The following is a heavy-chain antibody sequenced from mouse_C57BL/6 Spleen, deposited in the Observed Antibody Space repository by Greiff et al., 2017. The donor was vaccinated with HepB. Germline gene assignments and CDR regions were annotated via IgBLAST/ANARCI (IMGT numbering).Heavy chain of an antibody. CDR3: ARGGLYYDY. CDR1: GYTFTSYG. J-gene: IGHJ3*01. D-gene: IGHD1-1*01. Sequence: QVQLKQSGAELARPGASVKLSCKASGYTFTSYGISWVKQRTGQGLEWIGEIYPRSGNTYYNEKFKGKATLTADKSSSTGYMEIRSLTSEVSAVYFCARGGLYYDYWGQGTLVTVSA. CDR2: IYPRSGNT. V-gene: IGHV1-81*01.